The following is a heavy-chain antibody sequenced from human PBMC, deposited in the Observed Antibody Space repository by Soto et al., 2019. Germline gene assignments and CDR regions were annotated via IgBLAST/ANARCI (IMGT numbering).Heavy chain of an antibody. J-gene: IGHJ4*02. CDR1: GFSLSTSGVG. Sequence: QITLKESGPTLVKATQTLTLTCTFSGFSLSTSGVGVGWIRQPPGKALEWLALIYWDDDKRYNPSLKSRLTFTKDTSKNQVVLIMTNMDPVDTATYYCAHTQLNYYGSGTYYFDYWGQGTLVTVSS. V-gene: IGHV2-5*02. CDR2: IYWDDDK. D-gene: IGHD3-10*01. CDR3: AHTQLNYYGSGTYYFDY.